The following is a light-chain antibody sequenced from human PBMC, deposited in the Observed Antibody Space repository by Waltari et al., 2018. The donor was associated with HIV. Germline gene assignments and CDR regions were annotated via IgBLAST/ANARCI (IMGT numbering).Light chain of an antibody. CDR3: QQRSNWPLT. V-gene: IGKV3-11*01. CDR2: EAS. Sequence: EIVLSQSPPTLSLSPGERATLSCRASQSVNRYLAWFQQKPGQAPRLLIYEASNRATGIPARFSGSGSGTDFTLTIASLEPEDFAIYYCQQRSNWPLTFGGGTKVEIK. CDR1: QSVNRY. J-gene: IGKJ4*01.